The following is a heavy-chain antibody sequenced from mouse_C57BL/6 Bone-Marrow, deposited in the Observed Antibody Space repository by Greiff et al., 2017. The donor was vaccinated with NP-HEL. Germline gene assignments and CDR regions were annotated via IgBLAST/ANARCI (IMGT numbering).Heavy chain of an antibody. D-gene: IGHD2-2*01. CDR1: GYTFTSYW. V-gene: IGHV1-59*01. CDR3: ARGGLRRGWYFDV. J-gene: IGHJ1*03. Sequence: VQLKQPGAELVRPGTSVKLSCKASGYTFTSYWMHWVKQRPGQGLEWIGVIDPSDSYTNYNQKFKGKATLTVDTSSSTAYMQLSSLTSEDSAVYYCARGGLRRGWYFDVWGTGTTVTVSS. CDR2: IDPSDSYT.